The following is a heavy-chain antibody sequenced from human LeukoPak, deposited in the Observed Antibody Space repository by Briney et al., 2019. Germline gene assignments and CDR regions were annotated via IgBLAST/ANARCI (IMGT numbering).Heavy chain of an antibody. V-gene: IGHV1-18*01. CDR3: ARITPQPRTFEDY. D-gene: IGHD2/OR15-2a*01. CDR1: GYTFTSYG. Sequence: GASVKVSCKASGYTFTSYGISWVRQAPGQGLEWMGWISAYNGNTNYAQNLQGRVTMTTDTSTSTAYMKLRSLRPDDTAVYYCARITPQPRTFEDYWGQGTLVTVSS. J-gene: IGHJ4*02. CDR2: ISAYNGNT.